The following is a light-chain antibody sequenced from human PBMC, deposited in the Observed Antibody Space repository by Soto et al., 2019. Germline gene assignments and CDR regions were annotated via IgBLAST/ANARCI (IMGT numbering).Light chain of an antibody. CDR3: AAWDDSLNGYVA. V-gene: IGLV1-44*01. Sequence: QSVLTQPPSASGTPGQRVTISCSGSSSNIGSNTVTWYQQLPGTAPKLLIYSNNQRPSGVPDRFSGSKSGTSVSLAISGLQSEDEADYYCAAWDDSLNGYVAFGGGTKLTVL. CDR1: SSNIGSNT. CDR2: SNN. J-gene: IGLJ2*01.